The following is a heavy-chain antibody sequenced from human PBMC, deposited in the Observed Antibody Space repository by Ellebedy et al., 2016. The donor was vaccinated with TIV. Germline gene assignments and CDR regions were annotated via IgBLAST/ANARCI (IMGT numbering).Heavy chain of an antibody. V-gene: IGHV1-8*01. Sequence: ASVKVSCKASGYTFTSYDINWVRQATGQGLEWMGWMNPNSGNTGYAQKFQGRVTMTRDTSTSTVYMELSSLRSEDTAVYYCARDGYDSSGYGWFDPWGQGTLVTVSS. CDR1: GYTFTSYD. CDR2: MNPNSGNT. J-gene: IGHJ5*02. CDR3: ARDGYDSSGYGWFDP. D-gene: IGHD3-22*01.